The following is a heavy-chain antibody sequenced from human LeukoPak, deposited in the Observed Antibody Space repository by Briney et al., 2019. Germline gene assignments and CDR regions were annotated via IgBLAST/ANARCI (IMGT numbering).Heavy chain of an antibody. J-gene: IGHJ6*02. D-gene: IGHD3-3*01. Sequence: GVSLRLSCAASGFTFSSYSMNWVRQAPGKGLEWVSSISSSSSYIYYADSVKGRFTISRDNAKNSLYLQMNSLRAEDTAVYYCARLYYDFWSGYTENYYYYGMDVWGQGTTVTVSS. V-gene: IGHV3-21*01. CDR2: ISSSSSYI. CDR3: ARLYYDFWSGYTENYYYYGMDV. CDR1: GFTFSSYS.